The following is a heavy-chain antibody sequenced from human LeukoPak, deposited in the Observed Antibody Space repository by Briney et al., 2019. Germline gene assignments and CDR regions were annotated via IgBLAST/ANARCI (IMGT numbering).Heavy chain of an antibody. CDR2: ISGSGGST. D-gene: IGHD2-15*01. CDR3: AKSVAPYCSGGSCYKGNAFDI. CDR1: GFTFSSYG. Sequence: SGGSLSPSCAASGFTFSSYGMSWVRQAPGKGLEWVSAISGSGGSTYYADSVKGRFTISRDNSKNTLYLQMNSLRAEDTAVYYCAKSVAPYCSGGSCYKGNAFDIWGQGTMVTVSS. J-gene: IGHJ3*02. V-gene: IGHV3-23*01.